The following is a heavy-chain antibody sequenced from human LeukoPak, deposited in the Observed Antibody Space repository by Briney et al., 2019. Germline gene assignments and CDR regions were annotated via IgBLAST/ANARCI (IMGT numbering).Heavy chain of an antibody. J-gene: IGHJ4*02. D-gene: IGHD4-23*01. CDR3: AKERGHSKPFDY. Sequence: GGSLRLSCAASGFTFSSYAMSWVRQAPGKGLEWVSAISGSGGSTYYADSVKGRFTISRDNSKSTLYLQMNNLRAEDTALYYCAKERGHSKPFDYWGQGTLVTVSS. CDR2: ISGSGGST. V-gene: IGHV3-23*01. CDR1: GFTFSSYA.